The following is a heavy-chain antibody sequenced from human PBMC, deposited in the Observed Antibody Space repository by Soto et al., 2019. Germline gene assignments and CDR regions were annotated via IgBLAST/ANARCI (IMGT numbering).Heavy chain of an antibody. Sequence: SETLSLTCTVSGGSISSGGYYWSWIRQHPGKGLEWIGYIYYSGSTYYNPSLKSRVTISVDTSKNQFSLKLSSVTAADTAVYYCARGRMTTRKPYFDYWGQATLVTLSS. CDR1: GGSISSGGYY. CDR2: IYYSGST. J-gene: IGHJ4*02. CDR3: ARGRMTTRKPYFDY. V-gene: IGHV4-31*03. D-gene: IGHD4-17*01.